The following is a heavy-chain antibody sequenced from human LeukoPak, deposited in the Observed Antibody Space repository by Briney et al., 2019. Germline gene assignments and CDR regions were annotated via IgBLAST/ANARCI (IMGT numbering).Heavy chain of an antibody. V-gene: IGHV1-69*04. CDR2: IIPILGIA. CDR3: ARDSSGWYGQVDY. Sequence: ASVKVSCKASGYTFTSYGISWVRQAPGQGLEWMGRIIPILGIANYAQKFQGRVTITADKSTSTAYMELSSLRSEDTAVYYCARDSSGWYGQVDYWGQGTLVTVSS. CDR1: GYTFTSYG. J-gene: IGHJ4*02. D-gene: IGHD6-19*01.